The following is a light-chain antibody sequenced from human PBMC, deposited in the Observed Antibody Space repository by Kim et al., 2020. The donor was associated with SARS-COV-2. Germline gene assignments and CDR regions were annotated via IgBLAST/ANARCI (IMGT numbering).Light chain of an antibody. CDR1: QSVSSI. J-gene: IGKJ1*01. CDR3: QQYNNCPRT. Sequence: VSPGERATLSCRASQSVSSILAWYQQKPGQAPRLHIYGASTRATGIPARFSGSVSGTEFTLTISSLQSEYFAVYYCQQYNNCPRTFGQGTKVDIK. V-gene: IGKV3-15*01. CDR2: GAS.